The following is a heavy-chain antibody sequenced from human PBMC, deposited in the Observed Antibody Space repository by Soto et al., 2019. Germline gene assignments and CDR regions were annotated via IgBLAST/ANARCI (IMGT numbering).Heavy chain of an antibody. CDR2: INTDSGDT. CDR1: GYSFAGYL. J-gene: IGHJ6*01. V-gene: IGHV1-2*02. Sequence: ASVKVSCKASGYSFAGYLLHWVRQAPGQGLEWMGWINTDSGDTKYAWKFQGRVTMTRDTSTSTGYMELSSLRSDDTAVYHCTRGTGFWRGYYRYYGMDVWGQGTTVTVSA. D-gene: IGHD3-3*01. CDR3: TRGTGFWRGYYRYYGMDV.